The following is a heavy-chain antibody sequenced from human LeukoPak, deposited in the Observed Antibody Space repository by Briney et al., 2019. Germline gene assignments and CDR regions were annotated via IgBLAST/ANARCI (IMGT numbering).Heavy chain of an antibody. D-gene: IGHD3-22*01. CDR1: GGSISSGGYS. J-gene: IGHJ4*02. CDR2: IYHSGST. Sequence: SETLSLTCAVSGGSISSGGYSWSWIRQPPGKGLEWIGYIYHSGSTYYNPSLKSRVTISVDRSKNQFSLKLSSVTAADTAVYYCASSDSSGYYVDYWGQGTLVTVSS. V-gene: IGHV4-30-2*01. CDR3: ASSDSSGYYVDY.